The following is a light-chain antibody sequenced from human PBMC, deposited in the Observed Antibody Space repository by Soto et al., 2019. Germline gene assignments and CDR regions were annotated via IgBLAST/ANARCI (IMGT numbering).Light chain of an antibody. CDR2: DSN. J-gene: IGLJ3*02. CDR1: SSNIGSNS. Sequence: QSVLTQPPSVSAAPGQKVTISCSGSSSNIGSNSVSWYQQLPGTAPKLLIYDSNKRPSGIPDRFSGSKSGTSATLGITGLQTGDEADYYCGTWDSSLSAGRVFGGGTKVTVL. V-gene: IGLV1-51*01. CDR3: GTWDSSLSAGRV.